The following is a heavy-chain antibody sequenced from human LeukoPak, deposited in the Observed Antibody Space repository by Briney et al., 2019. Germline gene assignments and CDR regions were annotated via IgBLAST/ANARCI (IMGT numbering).Heavy chain of an antibody. CDR3: ARGRGYYGSGAPYYYYYMDV. J-gene: IGHJ6*03. CDR2: SSHIGST. V-gene: IGHV4-34*01. D-gene: IGHD3-10*01. Sequence: SETLSLTCAVHGASSSNYYWTWIRQSPGKGLEWIGESSHIGSTSYNPSLQSRVTASLQTSNNQFSLKLTSVTAADTAVYYCARGRGYYGSGAPYYYYYMDVWGEGTTVTVSS. CDR1: GASSSNYY.